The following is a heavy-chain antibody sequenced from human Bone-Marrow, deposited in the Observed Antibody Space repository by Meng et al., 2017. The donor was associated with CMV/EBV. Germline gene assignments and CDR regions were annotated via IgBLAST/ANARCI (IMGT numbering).Heavy chain of an antibody. CDR3: ARDIAYCSSTSCPPDF. J-gene: IGHJ4*02. CDR2: IYHSGST. Sequence: GSLRLSCTVSGYSISSGYYWGWIRQPPGKGLEWIGSIYHSGSTYYNPSLKSRVTISVDTSKNQFSLKLSSVTAADTAVYYCARDIAYCSSTSCPPDFWGQGTLVTVSS. V-gene: IGHV4-38-2*02. D-gene: IGHD2-2*01. CDR1: GYSISSGYY.